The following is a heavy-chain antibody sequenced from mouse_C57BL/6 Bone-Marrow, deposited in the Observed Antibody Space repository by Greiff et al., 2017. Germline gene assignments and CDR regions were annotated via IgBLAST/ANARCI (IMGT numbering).Heavy chain of an antibody. Sequence: VKLQESGAELVKPGASVKMSCKASGYTFTTYPIEWMKQNHGKSLEWIGNFHPYNDDTKYNEKFKGKATLTVEKSSSTVYLELSRLTSDDSAVYYCARFYLYGGYFDVWGTGTTVTVSS. V-gene: IGHV1-47*01. CDR1: GYTFTTYP. CDR3: ARFYLYGGYFDV. J-gene: IGHJ1*03. D-gene: IGHD1-1*01. CDR2: FHPYNDDT.